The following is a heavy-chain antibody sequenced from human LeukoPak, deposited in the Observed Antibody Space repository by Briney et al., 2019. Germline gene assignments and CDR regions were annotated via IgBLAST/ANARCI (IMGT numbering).Heavy chain of an antibody. V-gene: IGHV3-30-3*01. CDR3: ARGLHYYYYGMDV. Sequence: GGSLRLSCAASGFTFSSYAMHWVRQAPGKGLEWVAVISYDGSNKYYADSVKGRFTISRDNSKNTLYLQMNSLRAEDTAVYYCARGLHYYYYGMDVWGQGTTVTVSS. CDR2: ISYDGSNK. D-gene: IGHD3-10*01. CDR1: GFTFSSYA. J-gene: IGHJ6*02.